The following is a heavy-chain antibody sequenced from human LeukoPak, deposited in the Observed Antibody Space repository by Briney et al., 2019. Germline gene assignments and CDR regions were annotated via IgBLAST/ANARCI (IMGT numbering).Heavy chain of an antibody. D-gene: IGHD5-12*01. CDR2: ISDPHSGSET. CDR3: TTRLRNHFDY. CDR1: GFTFSSYT. J-gene: IGHJ4*02. V-gene: IGHV3-23*01. Sequence: HPGGSLGLSCAASGFTFSSYTMNWVRQALGQGLEWVSTISDPHSGSETHYADSVQGRFTISRDDSQNMVYLQMDSLRAEDTAVYYCTTRLRNHFDYWGQGTQVTVSS.